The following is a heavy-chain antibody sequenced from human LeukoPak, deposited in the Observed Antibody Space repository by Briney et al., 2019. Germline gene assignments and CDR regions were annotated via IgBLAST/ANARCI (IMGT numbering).Heavy chain of an antibody. J-gene: IGHJ6*03. CDR3: ARVNTLGYSSSWLEARYYYYMDV. D-gene: IGHD6-13*01. CDR2: INPSGGST. V-gene: IGHV1-46*01. CDR1: GYTFTSYY. Sequence: ASVKVSCKASGYTFTSYYMHWVRQAPGQGLEWMGIINPSGGSTSYAQKFQGRVTMTTDTSTSTAYMELRSLRSDDTAVYYCARVNTLGYSSSWLEARYYYYMDVWGKGTTVTVSS.